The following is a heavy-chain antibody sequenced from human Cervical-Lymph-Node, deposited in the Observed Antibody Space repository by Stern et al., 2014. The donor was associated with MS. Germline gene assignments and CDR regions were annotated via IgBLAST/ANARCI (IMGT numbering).Heavy chain of an antibody. J-gene: IGHJ4*02. CDR2: IFWDDDK. CDR3: AHRRSGTMAHFDH. V-gene: IGHV2-5*02. D-gene: IGHD1-1*01. Sequence: QVTLRESGPTLVKPTQTLTLTCTFSEFSLTTTGAAVGWLRQSPGKALEWLALIFWDDDKRYSPSLMNRLTITKDTSRNHVVLRMTNMDPVDTATYYCAHRRSGTMAHFDHWGQGAPVTVSS. CDR1: EFSLTTTGAA.